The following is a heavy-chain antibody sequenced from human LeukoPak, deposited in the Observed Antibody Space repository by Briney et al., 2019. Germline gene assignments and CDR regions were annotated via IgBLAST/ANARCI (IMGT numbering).Heavy chain of an antibody. CDR2: IHYSGST. CDR1: GVSMTSNNYY. CDR3: WRPHCSNSVCSSSRVDF. J-gene: IGHJ4*02. Sequence: SETLSLTCTVSGVSMTSNNYYWGWIRQPPGKGLEWIGNIHYSGSTYYSPSLKNRVTISVDTSKNQFSLRLKSVTAADTAVYYCWRPHCSNSVCSSSRVDFWGQGTLVTVSS. V-gene: IGHV4-39*01. D-gene: IGHD2-8*01.